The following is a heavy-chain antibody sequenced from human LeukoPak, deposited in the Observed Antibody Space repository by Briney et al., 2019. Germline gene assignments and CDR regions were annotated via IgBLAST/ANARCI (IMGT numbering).Heavy chain of an antibody. J-gene: IGHJ4*02. Sequence: ASVKVSCKASGYTFTSYDINWVRQATGQGLEWMGWMNPNSGNTGYAQKSQGRVTMTRNTSISTAYMELSSLRSEDTAVYYCARSHYDSSGYYYTGYFDYWGQGTLVTVSS. CDR3: ARSHYDSSGYYYTGYFDY. CDR2: MNPNSGNT. CDR1: GYTFTSYD. V-gene: IGHV1-8*01. D-gene: IGHD3-22*01.